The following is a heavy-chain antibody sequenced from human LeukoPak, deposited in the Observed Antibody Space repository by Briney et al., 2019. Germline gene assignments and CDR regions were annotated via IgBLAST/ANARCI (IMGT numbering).Heavy chain of an antibody. CDR3: ARDLSGVTGYTYGRGIDY. J-gene: IGHJ4*02. V-gene: IGHV3-7*01. CDR2: IKKDGSEK. CDR1: GFSFSSYS. Sequence: PGGSLRLSCAASGFSFSSYSMNWVRQAPGKGLEWVANIKKDGSEKYYVDSVKGRFTISRDNAKTSLYPQMNSLRAEDTAVYYCARDLSGVTGYTYGRGIDYWGQGTLVTVSS. D-gene: IGHD5-18*01.